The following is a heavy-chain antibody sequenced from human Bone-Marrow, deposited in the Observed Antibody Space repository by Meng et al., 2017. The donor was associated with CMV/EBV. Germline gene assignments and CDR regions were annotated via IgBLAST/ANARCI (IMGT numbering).Heavy chain of an antibody. CDR2: VNPNSGNT. Sequence: ASVKVSCKASGYTFTSYDINWVRQATGQGLEWMGWVNPNSGNTDYAQKFQGRVTMTRDTAMTTAYMELSSLTSEDTAVYYCARAGAWSSETDYWGQGTLVTVSS. CDR3: ARAGAWSSETDY. V-gene: IGHV1-8*01. CDR1: GYTFTSYD. D-gene: IGHD6-19*01. J-gene: IGHJ4*02.